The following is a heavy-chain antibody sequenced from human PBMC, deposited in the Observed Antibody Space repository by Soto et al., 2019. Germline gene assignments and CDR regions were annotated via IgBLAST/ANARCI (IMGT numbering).Heavy chain of an antibody. J-gene: IGHJ4*02. CDR2: INGGEDST. CDR3: AKAYHWVATSPRQDH. D-gene: IGHD2-2*01. V-gene: IGHV3-23*01. CDR1: GFSFSSSP. Sequence: EVQLLESGGGLVQPGGSLRLSCAVSGFSFSSSPMRWVRRAPGKGLEWVSGINGGEDSTHYADSVRGRFTITRDNSKNTLHLQMNSLRAEDTAMYYCAKAYHWVATSPRQDHWGQGTLVTVSS.